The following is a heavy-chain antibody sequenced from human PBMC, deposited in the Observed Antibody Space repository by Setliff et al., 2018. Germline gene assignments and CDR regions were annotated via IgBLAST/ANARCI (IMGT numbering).Heavy chain of an antibody. J-gene: IGHJ5*02. CDR1: GFTFSSYA. V-gene: IGHV3-23*05. CDR3: AIDLGNWFDP. CDR2: IYNSGET. Sequence: GGSLRLSCAASGFTFSSYAMTWVRQAPGKGLEWVSGIYNSGETYYADSVKGRFSISRDTSKNTLYLQMNSLTVEDTALYYCAIDLGNWFDPWGQGTLVTVSS. D-gene: IGHD3-16*01.